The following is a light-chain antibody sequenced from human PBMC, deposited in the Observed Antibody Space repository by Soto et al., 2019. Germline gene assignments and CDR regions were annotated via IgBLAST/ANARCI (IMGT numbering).Light chain of an antibody. Sequence: QSALTQPASVSGSPGQSITISCFGTNSDVGGYDFVSWYQQHPGKAPKLLIYEVSNRPSGVSNRFSGSKSGNTASLTISGLQAEDEADYYCSSFTVTITVLFGGGTQLTV. J-gene: IGLJ2*01. CDR3: SSFTVTITVL. V-gene: IGLV2-14*01. CDR1: NSDVGGYDF. CDR2: EVS.